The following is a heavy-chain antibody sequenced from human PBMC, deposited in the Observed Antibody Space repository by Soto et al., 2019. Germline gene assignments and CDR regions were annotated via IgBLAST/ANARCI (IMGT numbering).Heavy chain of an antibody. CDR1: GFTFHDYA. J-gene: IGHJ4*01. V-gene: IGHV3-9*01. Sequence: EVQLVESGGGLVQPGRSLKLSCAASGFTFHDYAMHWVRQCQGKGLEWVSGITWNSGSIDYADSVKGRFTISRDNAKNSLYLQMNSLRPEDTALYYCAKDIREYSSGWTYFDYWGHGTLVTVSS. CDR3: AKDIREYSSGWTYFDY. D-gene: IGHD6-19*01. CDR2: ITWNSGSI.